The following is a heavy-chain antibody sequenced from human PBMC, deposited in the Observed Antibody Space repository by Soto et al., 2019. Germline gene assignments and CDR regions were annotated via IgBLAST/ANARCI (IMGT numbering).Heavy chain of an antibody. V-gene: IGHV4-61*08. CDR3: PFDY. Sequence: SETLSLTCTVSGGSIDSGDYYWSWIRQPPGKGLEWIGYVYYSGTTNYNPFLKSRVTLSLDKSKNQFSLKMNSVTAADTAVAGDPFDYWGQGTLVTVSS. CDR1: GGSIDSGDYY. CDR2: VYYSGTT. D-gene: IGHD2-21*01. J-gene: IGHJ4*02.